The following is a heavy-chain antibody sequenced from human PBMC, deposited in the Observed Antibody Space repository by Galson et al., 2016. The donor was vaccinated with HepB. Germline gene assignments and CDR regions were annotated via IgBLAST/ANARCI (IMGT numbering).Heavy chain of an antibody. J-gene: IGHJ3*02. V-gene: IGHV4-39*01. CDR3: AGLRTNNWYQNALDI. Sequence: ETLSLTCSVSGASISSDYYYWVWIRQAPGKELAFIGSVFHRGTTNYNPSLGSRVTMSVDTPKNQFSLTLTSVTAADTAVYYCAGLRTNNWYQNALDIWGRGTLVAVSS. CDR2: VFHRGTT. CDR1: GASISSDYYY. D-gene: IGHD1-1*01.